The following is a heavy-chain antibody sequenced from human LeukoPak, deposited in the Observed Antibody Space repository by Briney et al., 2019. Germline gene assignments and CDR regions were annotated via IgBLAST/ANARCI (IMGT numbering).Heavy chain of an antibody. V-gene: IGHV4-59*01. CDR2: IYYSGST. J-gene: IGHJ6*02. CDR1: GGSISRYY. Sequence: PSEPLSLTCTVSGGSISRYYWSWLRQPPGKGLEWIGYIYYSGSTNYNPSLKSRVTISVDTSKNQFSLKLSSVTAADTAVYYCAREIYCDYGMDVWGQGTTVTVSS. CDR3: AREIYCDYGMDV. D-gene: IGHD1-26*01.